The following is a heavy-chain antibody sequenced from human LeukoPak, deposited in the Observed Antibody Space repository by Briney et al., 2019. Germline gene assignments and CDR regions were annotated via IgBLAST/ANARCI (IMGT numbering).Heavy chain of an antibody. D-gene: IGHD3-10*01. CDR1: GFTFSSYG. Sequence: GGSLRLSCAASGFTFSSYGMHWVRQAPGKGLEWVAFIRYDGSNKYYADSVKGRFTISRDNSKNTLYLQMNSLRAEDTAVYYCAKDYPLSSVRGASIDIWGQGTMVTVSS. CDR2: IRYDGSNK. V-gene: IGHV3-30*02. J-gene: IGHJ3*02. CDR3: AKDYPLSSVRGASIDI.